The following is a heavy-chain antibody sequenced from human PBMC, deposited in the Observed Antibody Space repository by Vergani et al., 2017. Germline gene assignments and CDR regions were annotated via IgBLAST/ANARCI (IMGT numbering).Heavy chain of an antibody. CDR3: ARGAPAGY. D-gene: IGHD6-13*01. CDR1: GGSFSGYY. J-gene: IGHJ4*02. Sequence: QVQLQQWGAGLLKPSETLSLTCAVYGGSFSGYYWSWIRQPPGKGLEWIGEINHSGSTNYNSSLKSRVTISVDTSKNQFSLKLSSVTAADTAVYYCARGAPAGYWGQGTLVTVSS. CDR2: INHSGST. V-gene: IGHV4-34*01.